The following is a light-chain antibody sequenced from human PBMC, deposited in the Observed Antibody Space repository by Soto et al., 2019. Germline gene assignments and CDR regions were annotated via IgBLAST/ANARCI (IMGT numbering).Light chain of an antibody. CDR1: SGHSSYA. CDR3: QTWGSGILV. V-gene: IGLV4-69*02. CDR2: FNNDGSH. J-gene: IGLJ3*02. Sequence: QPVLTQSPSASASLGASVTLTCTLSSGHSSYAIAWHQQKPEKGPRYLMKFNNDGSHSKGDGIPDRFSGSSSGAERYLTISSLQSEDEADYYCQTWGSGILVFGGGTKLTVL.